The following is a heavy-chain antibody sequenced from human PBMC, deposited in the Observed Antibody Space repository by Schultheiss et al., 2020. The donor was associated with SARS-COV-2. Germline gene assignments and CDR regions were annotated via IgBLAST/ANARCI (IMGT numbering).Heavy chain of an antibody. Sequence: KISCKASGYTFTSYAISWVRQAPGQGLEWMGGIIPIFGTANYAQKFQGRVTITADESTSTAYMELSSLRSEDTAVYYCARNNYYDSSGYPTPVDYWGQGTLVTVSS. J-gene: IGHJ4*02. CDR3: ARNNYYDSSGYPTPVDY. D-gene: IGHD3-22*01. CDR2: IIPIFGTA. V-gene: IGHV1-69*01. CDR1: GYTFTSYA.